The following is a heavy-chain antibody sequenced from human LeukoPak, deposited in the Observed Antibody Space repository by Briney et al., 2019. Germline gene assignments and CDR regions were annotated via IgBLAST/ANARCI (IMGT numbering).Heavy chain of an antibody. V-gene: IGHV1-18*01. D-gene: IGHD2-2*01. CDR2: ISAYNDNT. J-gene: IGHJ4*02. CDR1: GYTFTNFI. Sequence: ASVKVSCKASGYTFTNFIINWVRPAPGQGLEWMGWISAYNDNTSYAQMFQDRVTMSTDTSTSTAYMELRSLRFDDTAVYYCARLGYCSSNSCYGVDYWGQGTLVTVSS. CDR3: ARLGYCSSNSCYGVDY.